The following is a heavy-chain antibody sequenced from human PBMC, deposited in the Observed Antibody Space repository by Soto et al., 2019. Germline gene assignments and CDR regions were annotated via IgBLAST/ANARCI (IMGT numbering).Heavy chain of an antibody. Sequence: ASVKVSCKASGYTFSSYDINWVRQATGQGLEWMGWMNPNSGNTGYAQKCQGRVTMTRNTSISTAYMELSSLRSEDTAVYYCARGQDYYDFWSGYRAYYYYYGMDVWGQGTTVTVSS. CDR3: ARGQDYYDFWSGYRAYYYYYGMDV. D-gene: IGHD3-3*01. CDR1: GYTFSSYD. J-gene: IGHJ6*02. CDR2: MNPNSGNT. V-gene: IGHV1-8*01.